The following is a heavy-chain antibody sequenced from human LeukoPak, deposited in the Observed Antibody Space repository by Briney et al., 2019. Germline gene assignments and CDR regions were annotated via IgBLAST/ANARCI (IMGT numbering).Heavy chain of an antibody. Sequence: KPSETLSLTCAVYGGSFSGYYWSWIRQPPGKGLEWIGEINHSGSTNYNPSLKSRVTISVDTSKNQFSLKLSPVTAADTAVYYCARVYDYWGQGTLVTVSS. CDR3: ARVYDY. CDR1: GGSFSGYY. J-gene: IGHJ4*02. V-gene: IGHV4-34*01. CDR2: INHSGST.